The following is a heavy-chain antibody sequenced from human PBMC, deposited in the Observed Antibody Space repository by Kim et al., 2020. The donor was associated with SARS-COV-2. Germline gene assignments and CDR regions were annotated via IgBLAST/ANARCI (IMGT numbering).Heavy chain of an antibody. V-gene: IGHV3-48*03. CDR2: ISSSGSTI. CDR3: ARDNVLWFGEPYNYYYYYGMDV. Sequence: GGSLRLSCAASGFTFSSYEMNWVRQAPGKGLEWVSYISSSGSTIYYADSVKGRFTISRDNAKNSLYLQMNSLRAEDTAVYYCARDNVLWFGEPYNYYYYYGMDVWGQGTKVTVS. D-gene: IGHD3-10*01. CDR1: GFTFSSYE. J-gene: IGHJ6*02.